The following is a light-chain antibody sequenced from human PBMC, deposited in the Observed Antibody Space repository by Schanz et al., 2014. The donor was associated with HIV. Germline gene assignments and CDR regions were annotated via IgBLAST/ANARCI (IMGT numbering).Light chain of an antibody. V-gene: IGLV1-40*01. J-gene: IGLJ1*01. CDR3: QSYDSSLSGYV. Sequence: QSVLTQPPSASGTPGQKVTITCSGGSSNIGSNTVSWYQQLPGMAPKLLIFDNTNRPSGVPARFSGSKSGSSASLAITGLQAEDEADYYCQSYDSSLSGYVFGTGTKLTVL. CDR2: DNT. CDR1: SSNIGSNT.